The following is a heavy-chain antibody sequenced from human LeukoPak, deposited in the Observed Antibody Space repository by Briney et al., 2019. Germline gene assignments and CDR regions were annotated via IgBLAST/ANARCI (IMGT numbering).Heavy chain of an antibody. D-gene: IGHD5-24*01. Sequence: SETLSLTCTVSGGSISSSSYYWGRIRQPPGKGLEWIGSIYYSGSTYYNPSLKSRVTISVDTSKNQFSLKLSSVTAADTAVYYCARKRDGYNSRGVVDYWGQGTLVTVSS. V-gene: IGHV4-39*01. CDR3: ARKRDGYNSRGVVDY. CDR2: IYYSGST. CDR1: GGSISSSSYY. J-gene: IGHJ4*02.